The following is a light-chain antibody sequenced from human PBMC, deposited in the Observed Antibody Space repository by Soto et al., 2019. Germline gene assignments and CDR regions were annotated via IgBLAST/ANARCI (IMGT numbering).Light chain of an antibody. CDR1: SSDVVGYNY. V-gene: IGLV2-14*01. CDR3: SSYTSSSTLVV. CDR2: DVS. J-gene: IGLJ2*01. Sequence: QSVLTQPASVSGSPGQSITISCTGTSSDVVGYNYVSWYQQHPGKAPKLMIYDVSNRPSGVSNRFSGSKSGNTASLTISGLQAEDEADYYCSSYTSSSTLVVFGGGTKLTVL.